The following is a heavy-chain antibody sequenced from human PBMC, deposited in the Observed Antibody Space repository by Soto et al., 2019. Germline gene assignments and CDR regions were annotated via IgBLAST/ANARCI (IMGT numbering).Heavy chain of an antibody. CDR1: RLTFSNYW. CDR3: ATLGVGNLGY. CDR2: INQAGSEK. J-gene: IGHJ4*02. V-gene: IGHV3-7*01. Sequence: EVQLVEAGGGLVQPGGSLRLSCAASRLTFSNYWMNWVRQAPGKGLEGVANINQAGSEKFYVDSVKGRFTISRDNSKDSLYLQMNSLRDEDTAVYYCATLGVGNLGYWGQGTLVTVSS. D-gene: IGHD2-15*01.